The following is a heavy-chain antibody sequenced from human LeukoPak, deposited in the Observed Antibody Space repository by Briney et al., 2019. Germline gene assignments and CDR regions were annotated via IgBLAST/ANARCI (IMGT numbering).Heavy chain of an antibody. J-gene: IGHJ4*02. Sequence: GGSLRLSCAASGFTLSNYGMHWVRQAPGKGLEWVAYINHDGRNKYFADSVKGRFTVSRDNSKNTVYLQMNSLRVEDTAVYYCGTDFAWSLDYWGQGSLARVSS. V-gene: IGHV3-30*02. CDR1: GFTLSNYG. D-gene: IGHD1-26*01. CDR3: GTDFAWSLDY. CDR2: INHDGRNK.